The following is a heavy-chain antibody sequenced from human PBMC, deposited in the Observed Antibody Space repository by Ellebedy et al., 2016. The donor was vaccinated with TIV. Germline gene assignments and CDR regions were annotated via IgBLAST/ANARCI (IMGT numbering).Heavy chain of an antibody. V-gene: IGHV3-7*01. CDR1: GFSFRSYW. Sequence: GGSLRLSCVGSGFSFRSYWMSRVRQAPGKGLEWVANMRQDGGDKYYEDSVKGRFTIARDNPKNSLFLQMSSLRVEDTAVYYCATDGSYGDYRSPTHAFVMWGQGTMVAVSS. CDR3: ATDGSYGDYRSPTHAFVM. D-gene: IGHD4-17*01. CDR2: MRQDGGDK. J-gene: IGHJ3*02.